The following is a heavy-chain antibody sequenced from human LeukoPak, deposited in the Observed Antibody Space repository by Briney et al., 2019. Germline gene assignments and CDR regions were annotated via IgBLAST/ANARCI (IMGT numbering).Heavy chain of an antibody. Sequence: SDTLSLMCTLSGGSISTYYWSWLRQPPGKGREWLGYIYYSGTTNSNPPLKSRVTISVDASKNQFSLRLSSVTAADTAVYYCARGESSRWYTFDYWGQGSLVTVSS. CDR2: IYYSGTT. CDR3: ARGESSRWYTFDY. D-gene: IGHD6-13*01. CDR1: GGSISTYY. J-gene: IGHJ4*02. V-gene: IGHV4-59*07.